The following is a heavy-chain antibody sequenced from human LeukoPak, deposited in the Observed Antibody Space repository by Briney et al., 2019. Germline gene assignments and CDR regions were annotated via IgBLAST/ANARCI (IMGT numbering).Heavy chain of an antibody. V-gene: IGHV3-48*03. D-gene: IGHD2-8*01. J-gene: IGHJ4*02. Sequence: PGGSLRLSCAASGFTFSSYEMNWVRQAPGKGLEXXXXISSSGTNLRYADSVKGRFSISRDNTKNSMYLQMNSLRAEDTAIYYCARAPYCTIGSCYSDYWGQGTLVAVSS. CDR2: ISSSGTNL. CDR3: ARAPYCTIGSCYSDY. CDR1: GFTFSSYE.